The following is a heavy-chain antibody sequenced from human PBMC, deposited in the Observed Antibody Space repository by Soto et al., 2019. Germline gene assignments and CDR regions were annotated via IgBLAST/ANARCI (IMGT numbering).Heavy chain of an antibody. V-gene: IGHV3-30-3*01. CDR1: GFTFSSYA. CDR2: ISYDGSNK. CDR3: ARDAIAAAGLSYDY. J-gene: IGHJ4*02. D-gene: IGHD6-13*01. Sequence: LRLSCAASGFTFSSYAMHWVRQTPGKGLEWVAVISYDGSNKYYADSVKGRFTISRDNSKNTLYLQMNSPRAEDTAVYYCARDAIAAAGLSYDYWGQGTLVTVSS.